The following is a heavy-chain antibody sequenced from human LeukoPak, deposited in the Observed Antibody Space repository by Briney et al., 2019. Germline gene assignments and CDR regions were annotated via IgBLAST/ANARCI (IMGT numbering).Heavy chain of an antibody. D-gene: IGHD3-22*01. Sequence: GGSLRLSCAASGFTVSSNYMSWVRQAPGKGLEWVSAISSGAITYYADSVKGRFTISRDNSKNTLYLQMNSLRAEDTAVYYCARTPPYYYDSSDYYYSDFWGQGTLVTVSS. J-gene: IGHJ4*02. CDR2: ISSGAIT. V-gene: IGHV3-53*01. CDR3: ARTPPYYYDSSDYYYSDF. CDR1: GFTVSSNY.